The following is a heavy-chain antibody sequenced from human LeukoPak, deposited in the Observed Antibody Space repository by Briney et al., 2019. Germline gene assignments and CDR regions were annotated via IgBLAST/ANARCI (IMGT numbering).Heavy chain of an antibody. D-gene: IGHD1-26*01. CDR1: GGSISSYY. J-gene: IGHJ6*02. CDR3: ARAARDSGSYYLYYYYGMDV. CDR2: IYYSGST. V-gene: IGHV4-59*01. Sequence: PSETLSLTCTVSGGSISSYYWSWIRQPPGKGLEWIGYIYYSGSTNYNPSLKSRVTISVDTSKNQCSLQLSSVTAADTAVYYCARAARDSGSYYLYYYYGMDVWGQGTTVTVSS.